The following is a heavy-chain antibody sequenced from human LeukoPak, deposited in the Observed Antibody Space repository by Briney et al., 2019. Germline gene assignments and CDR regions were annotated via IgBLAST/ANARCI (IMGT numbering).Heavy chain of an antibody. CDR1: GFIFSSYA. J-gene: IGHJ4*02. CDR3: VARAGGFRHFDY. D-gene: IGHD3-10*01. CDR2: ISDSGGKT. Sequence: GGSLRLSCGASGFIFSSYAMSWVRQAPGKGLEWVSGISDSGGKTDSADSVEGRFTISRDNSKGKVYLQMNSLRAEDTAVYYCVARAGGFRHFDYWGQGTLVTVSS. V-gene: IGHV3-23*01.